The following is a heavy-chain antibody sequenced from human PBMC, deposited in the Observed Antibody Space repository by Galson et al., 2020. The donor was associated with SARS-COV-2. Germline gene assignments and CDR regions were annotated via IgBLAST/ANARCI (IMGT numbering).Heavy chain of an antibody. CDR2: IYHSGST. CDR3: ARANSSSSDFDY. CDR1: GGSISSSNW. V-gene: IGHV4-4*02. Sequence: SETLFLTCAVSGGSISSSNWWSWVRQPPGKGLEWIGEIYHSGSTNYNPSLKSRVTISVDKSKNQFSLKLSSVTAADTAVYYCARANSSSSDFDYWGQGTLVTVSS. D-gene: IGHD6-6*01. J-gene: IGHJ4*02.